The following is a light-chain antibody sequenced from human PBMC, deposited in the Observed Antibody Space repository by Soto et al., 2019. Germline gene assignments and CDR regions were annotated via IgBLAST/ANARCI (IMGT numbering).Light chain of an antibody. CDR2: GAS. Sequence: DIAMTQSPATLSVSPGERATLSCRASQSVSSNLAWYQQKPGQAPRLLIYGASTRATGIPARFSGSGSGTECTLTISSLQSEDFAVYYCQQYNNWPRTFGQGTKVDIK. V-gene: IGKV3-15*01. CDR3: QQYNNWPRT. J-gene: IGKJ1*01. CDR1: QSVSSN.